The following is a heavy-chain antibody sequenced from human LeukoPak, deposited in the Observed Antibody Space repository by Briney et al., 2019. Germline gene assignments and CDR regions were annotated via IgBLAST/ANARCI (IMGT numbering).Heavy chain of an antibody. CDR2: IYDSGSA. J-gene: IGHJ6*03. Sequence: PSETLSLTCTVSGSSISSDYYWGWIRQPPGKGLEWIGSIYDSGSAYYNPSLKSRVVISADPPKNQFSLKLTSVTAADTAVYFCARTQEAGYSSGRYDSYYYYYMDVWGKGTTVTISS. D-gene: IGHD6-19*01. CDR3: ARTQEAGYSSGRYDSYYYYYMDV. V-gene: IGHV4-38-2*02. CDR1: GSSISSDYY.